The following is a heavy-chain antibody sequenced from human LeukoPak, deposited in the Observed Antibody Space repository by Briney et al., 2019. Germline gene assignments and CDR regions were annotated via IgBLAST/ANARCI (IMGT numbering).Heavy chain of an antibody. V-gene: IGHV3-7*01. D-gene: IGHD2-15*01. CDR2: IKQDGSEK. CDR1: GFTISSYW. J-gene: IGHJ4*02. Sequence: LSGGSLRLSCAASGFTISSYWMSWVRQAPGKGLEWVANIKQDGSEKYCVDSVKGRFTISRDNAKNSLYLQMNSLRAEDTAVYYLSKDLSTGIVSGGYFDYWGQGTL. CDR3: SKDLSTGIVSGGYFDY.